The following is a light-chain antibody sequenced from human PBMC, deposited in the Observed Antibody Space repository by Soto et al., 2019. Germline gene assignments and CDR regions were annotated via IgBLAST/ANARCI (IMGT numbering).Light chain of an antibody. CDR2: DAS. J-gene: IGKJ1*01. CDR3: QQYNNWPRT. CDR1: QSVSSN. Sequence: EIVMTQSPATLSVSPGERATLSCRASQSVSSNLAWYQQKPGQAPRLLIYDASTRATGIPARFSGSGSGTEFTLTISSLQSEDFAVYYCQQYNNWPRTFGQGPRWKSN. V-gene: IGKV3-15*01.